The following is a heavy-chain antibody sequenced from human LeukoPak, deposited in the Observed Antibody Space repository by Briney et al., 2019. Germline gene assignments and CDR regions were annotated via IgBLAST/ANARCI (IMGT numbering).Heavy chain of an antibody. D-gene: IGHD4-17*01. J-gene: IGHJ4*02. CDR1: GYTFTDYY. V-gene: IGHV1-2*02. CDR3: ARDKTSMVTTLMD. CDR2: INPNSGST. Sequence: ASVKVSCKASGYTFTDYYMDWVRQAPGQGLEWMGWINPNSGSTNYAQKFQGRVTMTRDTSISTAYMELSSLTSDDTAVYYCARDKTSMVTTLMDRGQGTLVTAST.